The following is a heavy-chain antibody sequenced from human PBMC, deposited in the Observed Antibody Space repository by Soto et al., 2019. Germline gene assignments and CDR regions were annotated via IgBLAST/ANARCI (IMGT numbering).Heavy chain of an antibody. Sequence: SETLSLTCTVSGGSIRDYYWSWIRQPPGKGLEWIGYIYYSGSTNYNPSLKSRVTVSIDTSKNQFSLKLSSVTAADTAVYYCARHDIVAVPAVFDSWGQGALVTVSS. V-gene: IGHV4-59*08. CDR1: GGSIRDYY. CDR3: ARHDIVAVPAVFDS. D-gene: IGHD2-2*01. J-gene: IGHJ4*02. CDR2: IYYSGST.